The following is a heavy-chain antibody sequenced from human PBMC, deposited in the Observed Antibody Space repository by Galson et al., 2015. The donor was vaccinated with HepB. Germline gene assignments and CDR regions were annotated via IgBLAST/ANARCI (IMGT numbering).Heavy chain of an antibody. CDR1: GLTFGSYS. Sequence: SLRLSCAASGLTFGSYSMNWVRQAPGKGLEWVSSISSSSGYIYYADSVKGRFTISRDNAKNSLFLQMNSLRAEDTAVYYCARGHGSSPGVYWGQGTLVTVSS. CDR2: ISSSSGYI. V-gene: IGHV3-21*03. CDR3: ARGHGSSPGVY. J-gene: IGHJ4*02. D-gene: IGHD6-13*01.